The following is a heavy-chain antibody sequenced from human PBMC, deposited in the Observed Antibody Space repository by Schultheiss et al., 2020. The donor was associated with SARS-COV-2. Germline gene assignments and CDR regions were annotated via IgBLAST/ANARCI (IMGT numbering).Heavy chain of an antibody. V-gene: IGHV3-23*01. CDR1: GFTFSGSA. CDR3: TKEGVIPSAIQGFDY. CDR2: ISGNTANT. Sequence: GGSLRLSCAASGFTFSGSAMHWVRQASGKGLEWVSTISGNTANTYYADSVKGRFTISRDNSKDTLYLHMNSLRAEDTAVYHCTKEGVIPSAIQGFDYWGQGALVTVSS. J-gene: IGHJ4*02. D-gene: IGHD2-2*02.